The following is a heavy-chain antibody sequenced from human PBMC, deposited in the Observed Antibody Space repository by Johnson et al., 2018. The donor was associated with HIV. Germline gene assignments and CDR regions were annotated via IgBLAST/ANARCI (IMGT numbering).Heavy chain of an antibody. CDR2: MYSGGIT. CDR3: ARDHKSYDSSGYYYEYDAFDI. CDR1: GFTFSSYD. Sequence: VQLVESGGGVVQPGGFLGLSCAASGFTFSSYDMHWVRQATGKGLEWVSVMYSGGITYYADSVRGRFTISREHSKNTLYLQMNSLRAEDTAVYYCARDHKSYDSSGYYYEYDAFDIWGQGTMVTVSS. D-gene: IGHD3-22*01. V-gene: IGHV3-66*01. J-gene: IGHJ3*02.